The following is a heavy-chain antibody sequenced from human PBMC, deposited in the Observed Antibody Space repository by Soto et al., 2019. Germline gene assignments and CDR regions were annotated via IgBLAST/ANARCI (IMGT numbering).Heavy chain of an antibody. CDR3: ARDRGQLVPFDY. D-gene: IGHD3-10*01. CDR2: IYYSGST. J-gene: IGHJ4*02. V-gene: IGHV4-61*01. CDR1: GGSVSSGSYY. Sequence: QVQLQESGPGLVKPSETLSLTCTVSGGSVSSGSYYWSWIRQPPGKGLEWIGYIYYSGSTTYNPSRKSRVTISLDTSKNQFSLKLSSVTAADTAVYYCARDRGQLVPFDYWGQGTLVTVSS.